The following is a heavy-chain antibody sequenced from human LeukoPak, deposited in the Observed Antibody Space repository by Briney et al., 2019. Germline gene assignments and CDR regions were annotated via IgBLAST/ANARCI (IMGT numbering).Heavy chain of an antibody. J-gene: IGHJ4*02. CDR2: IYYTGSA. CDR3: VRISPPFDY. Sequence: SETLSLTCTFSGDSVNGMSYSWGWIRQPPGKGLEWIGTIYYTGSAYYNPSLRSRVTISADTSKNQFSLNVYSVSAADTAVYYCVRISPPFDYWGQGTLVTVSS. D-gene: IGHD2-15*01. V-gene: IGHV4-39*01. CDR1: GDSVNGMSYS.